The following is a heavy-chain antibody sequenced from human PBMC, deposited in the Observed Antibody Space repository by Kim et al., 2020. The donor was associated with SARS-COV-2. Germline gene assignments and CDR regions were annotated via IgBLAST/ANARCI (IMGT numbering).Heavy chain of an antibody. CDR2: ISAYNGNT. CDR3: ARDGFAGIAAAGNNWFDP. J-gene: IGHJ5*02. V-gene: IGHV1-18*01. CDR1: GYTFTSYG. D-gene: IGHD6-13*01. Sequence: ASVKVSYKASGYTFTSYGISWVRQAPGQGLEWMGWISAYNGNTNYAQKLQGRVTMTTDTSTSTAYMELRSLRSDDTAVYYCARDGFAGIAAAGNNWFDPWGQGTLVTVSS.